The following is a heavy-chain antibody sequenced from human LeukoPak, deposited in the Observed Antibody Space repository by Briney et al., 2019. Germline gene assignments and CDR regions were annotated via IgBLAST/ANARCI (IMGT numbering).Heavy chain of an antibody. CDR2: IYHSGST. D-gene: IGHD3-22*01. CDR3: ARNASDYYDSSGYYYYFDY. J-gene: IGHJ4*02. V-gene: IGHV4-38-2*01. Sequence: SETLSLTCAVSGYSISSGYCWGWIRQPPGKGLEWIGSIYHSGSTYYNPSLKSRVTISVDTSKNQFSLKLSSVTAADTAVYHCARNASDYYDSSGYYYYFDYWGQGTLVTVSS. CDR1: GYSISSGYC.